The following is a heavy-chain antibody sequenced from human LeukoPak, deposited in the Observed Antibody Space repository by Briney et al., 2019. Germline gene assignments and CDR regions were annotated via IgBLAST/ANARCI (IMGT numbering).Heavy chain of an antibody. J-gene: IGHJ6*03. D-gene: IGHD3-10*01. CDR3: ARGWNYYGSGSYYDYYMDV. CDR2: IYYSGST. Sequence: PSETLSLTCTVSGGSISSYYWNWIRQPPGKGLEWIGYIYYSGSTNYNPSLKSRVTISLDTSKNQFSLKLSSVTAADTAVYYCARGWNYYGSGSYYDYYMDVWGKGTTVTVSS. V-gene: IGHV4-59*12. CDR1: GGSISSYY.